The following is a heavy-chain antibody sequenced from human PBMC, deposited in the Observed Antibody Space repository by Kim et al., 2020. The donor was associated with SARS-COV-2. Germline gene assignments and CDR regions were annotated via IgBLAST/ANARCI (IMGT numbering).Heavy chain of an antibody. D-gene: IGHD2-2*01. V-gene: IGHV4-59*13. J-gene: IGHJ6*02. CDR1: GGSISSYY. CDR2: IYYSGST. Sequence: SETLSLTCTVSGGSISSYYWSWIRQPPGKGLEWIGYIYYSGSTNYNPSLKSRVTISVDTSKNQFSLKLSSVTAADTAVYYCARSLGYCSSTSCPNYYYYGMDVWGQGTTVTVSS. CDR3: ARSLGYCSSTSCPNYYYYGMDV.